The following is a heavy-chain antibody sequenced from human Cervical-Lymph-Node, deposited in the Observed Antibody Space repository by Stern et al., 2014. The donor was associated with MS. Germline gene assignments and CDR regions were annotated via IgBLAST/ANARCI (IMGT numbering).Heavy chain of an antibody. Sequence: QVQLVQSGAEVKKPGASVKVSCKASGYTFTSSAMHWVRPAPGQRLEWIGWINVGNGNTKYSQKVQGRVTITRDTYASTAPMELSSLRSEDTSVYYCASGVTVGYNYYYGMDVWGQGTTVTVSS. CDR1: GYTFTSSA. D-gene: IGHD4-23*01. CDR2: INVGNGNT. CDR3: ASGVTVGYNYYYGMDV. J-gene: IGHJ6*02. V-gene: IGHV1-3*01.